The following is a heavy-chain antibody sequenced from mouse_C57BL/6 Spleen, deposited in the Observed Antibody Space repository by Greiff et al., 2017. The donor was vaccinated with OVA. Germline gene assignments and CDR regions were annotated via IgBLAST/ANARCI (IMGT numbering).Heavy chain of an antibody. V-gene: IGHV5-17*01. J-gene: IGHJ2*01. CDR1: GFTFSDYG. CDR2: ISSGSSTI. D-gene: IGHD2-1*01. CDR3: ARGGYYGNYVDY. Sequence: EVKLVESGGGLVKPGGSLKLSCAASGFTFSDYGMHWVRQAPEKGLEWVAYISSGSSTIYYAEKVKGRFTISRDNAKNTLFMQMTSLRSEDTAMYYCARGGYYGNYVDYWGQGTTLTVSS.